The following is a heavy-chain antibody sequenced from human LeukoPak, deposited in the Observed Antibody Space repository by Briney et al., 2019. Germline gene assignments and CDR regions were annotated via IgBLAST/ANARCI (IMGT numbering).Heavy chain of an antibody. CDR2: VRSDGRST. D-gene: IGHD2-21*01. Sequence: GGSLTLSCAASGFTFSSYWMHWVRQAPGKGLVWVSRVRSDGRSTNYADSVKGRFTISSDNAKRTVFLPLNSLRAEDTAVYYCARETLRCDGECFSLFDYWGQGNLVTVSS. V-gene: IGHV3-74*01. CDR3: ARETLRCDGECFSLFDY. J-gene: IGHJ4*02. CDR1: GFTFSSYW.